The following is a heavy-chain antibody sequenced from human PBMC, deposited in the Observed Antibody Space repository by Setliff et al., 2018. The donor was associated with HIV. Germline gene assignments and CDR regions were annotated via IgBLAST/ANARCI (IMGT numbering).Heavy chain of an antibody. CDR3: ARHRAQRGSGTYYDDWFDP. J-gene: IGHJ5*02. CDR1: GGSLSGYY. CDR2: VHYSGRT. D-gene: IGHD3-10*01. Sequence: SETLSLTCAAHGGSLSGYYWSWIRQTPGKGLEWIGEVHYSGRTAYNPSLQSRVAISVDMYRNQFFLRLTSVTAADTSVYYCARHRAQRGSGTYYDDWFDPWGQGTLVTVSS. V-gene: IGHV4-34*01.